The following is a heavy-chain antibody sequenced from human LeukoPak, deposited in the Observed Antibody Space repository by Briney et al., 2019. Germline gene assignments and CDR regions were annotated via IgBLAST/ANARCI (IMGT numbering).Heavy chain of an antibody. D-gene: IGHD3-10*01. J-gene: IGHJ4*02. V-gene: IGHV4-59*01. CDR2: IYDNGNT. CDR1: GGSISRYY. CDR3: ARVKGFYGSGSFDF. Sequence: SETLSLTCTVSGGSISRYYWSWVRQPPGKGLEWIGYIYDNGNTNYNPSLASRVAISVDTSNNRFSLRLLSVTAADTALYYCARVKGFYGSGSFDFWGQGILVTVSS.